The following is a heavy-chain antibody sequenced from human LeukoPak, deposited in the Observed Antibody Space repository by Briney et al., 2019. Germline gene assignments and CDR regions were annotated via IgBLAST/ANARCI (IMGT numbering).Heavy chain of an antibody. CDR1: GYTFTSYG. J-gene: IGHJ6*03. CDR3: ARVRAPGDYYYYYMDV. CDR2: ISAYNGNT. Sequence: ASVQVSCKASGYTFTSYGISWVRQAPGQGLEWMGWISAYNGNTNYAQKLQGRVTMTTDTSTSTAYMELRSLRSDDTAVYYCARVRAPGDYYYYYMDVWGKGTTVTVSS. D-gene: IGHD3-10*01. V-gene: IGHV1-18*01.